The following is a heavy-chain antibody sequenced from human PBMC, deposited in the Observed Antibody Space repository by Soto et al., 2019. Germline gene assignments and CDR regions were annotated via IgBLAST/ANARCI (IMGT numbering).Heavy chain of an antibody. Sequence: SRRLACAASGFTFSSYAMHWVRQAPGKGLEWVAVISYDGSNKYYADSVKGRFTISRDNSKNTLYLQMNSLRAEDTAVYYCARGRSIAARRGYFDYWGQGTLVTVSS. CDR1: GFTFSSYA. D-gene: IGHD6-6*01. J-gene: IGHJ4*02. CDR2: ISYDGSNK. V-gene: IGHV3-30-3*01. CDR3: ARGRSIAARRGYFDY.